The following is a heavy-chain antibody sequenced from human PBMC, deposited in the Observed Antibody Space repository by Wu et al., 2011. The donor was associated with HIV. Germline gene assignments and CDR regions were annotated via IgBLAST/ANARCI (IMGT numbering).Heavy chain of an antibody. Sequence: QVQLVQSGAEVKKPGASVKVSCKAAGYTFTNYGINWVRQAPGQGLEWMGWIYIYNGDSNYAQKFQGRVTMTTDTSTSTAYMELRSLRSDDTAVYYCARDLVPAAHDGFDIWGQGTMVTVSS. CDR2: IYIYNGDS. V-gene: IGHV1-18*01. D-gene: IGHD2-2*01. CDR3: ARDLVPAAHDGFDI. J-gene: IGHJ3*02. CDR1: GYTFTNYG.